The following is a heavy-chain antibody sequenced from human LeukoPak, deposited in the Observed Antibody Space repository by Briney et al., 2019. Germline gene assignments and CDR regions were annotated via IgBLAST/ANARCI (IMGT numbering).Heavy chain of an antibody. CDR1: GGSISSSNW. V-gene: IGHV4-4*02. CDR2: IYHSGGT. CDR3: ARHLPPRYYDFWSGYPNAFDI. D-gene: IGHD3-3*01. J-gene: IGHJ3*02. Sequence: SETLSLTCAVSGGSISSSNWWSWVRPPPGKGLEWIGEIYHSGGTNYNPSLKSRVTISVDTSKNQFSLKLSSVTAADTAVYYCARHLPPRYYDFWSGYPNAFDIWGQGTMVTVSS.